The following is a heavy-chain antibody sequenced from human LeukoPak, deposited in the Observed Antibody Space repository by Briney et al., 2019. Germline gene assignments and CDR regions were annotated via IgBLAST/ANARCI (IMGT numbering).Heavy chain of an antibody. CDR2: IYHSGST. V-gene: IGHV4-4*02. J-gene: IGHJ5*02. Sequence: GSLRLSCAASGITVSTNYMSWVRQPPGKGLEWIGEIYHSGSTNYNPSLKSRVPISVDKSKNQFSLKLSSVTAADTAVYYCARDPQYSGSYGGVGFDPWGQGTLVTVSS. D-gene: IGHD1-26*01. CDR1: GITVSTNY. CDR3: ARDPQYSGSYGGVGFDP.